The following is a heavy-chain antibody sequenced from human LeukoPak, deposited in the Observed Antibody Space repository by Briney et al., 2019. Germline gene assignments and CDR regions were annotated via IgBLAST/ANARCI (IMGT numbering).Heavy chain of an antibody. CDR3: ARLVSNFPDY. J-gene: IGHJ4*02. Sequence: SETLSLTCTASGGSISSSSYYWGWIRQPPGKGLEWIGSIYYSGSTHDNPSLKSRVTIFVDTSKNQFSLKLSSVVAADTAVYYCARLVSNFPDYWGQGTLVTVSS. V-gene: IGHV4-39*01. CDR1: GGSISSSSYY. D-gene: IGHD4-11*01. CDR2: IYYSGST.